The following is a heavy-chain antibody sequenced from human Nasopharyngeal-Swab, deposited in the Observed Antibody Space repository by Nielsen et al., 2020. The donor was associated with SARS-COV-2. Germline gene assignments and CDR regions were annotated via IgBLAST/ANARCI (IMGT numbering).Heavy chain of an antibody. CDR1: GFTFSSYS. CDR2: ISGSGGST. Sequence: GESLKISCAASGFTFSSYSMSWLRQAPGKGLEWVSTISGSGGSTYYADSVKGRFTISRDNSKNTLYLQMNSLRAEDTAVYYCTRIVGATTGLEAYYFDYWGQGTLVTVSS. V-gene: IGHV3-23*01. D-gene: IGHD1-26*01. CDR3: TRIVGATTGLEAYYFDY. J-gene: IGHJ4*02.